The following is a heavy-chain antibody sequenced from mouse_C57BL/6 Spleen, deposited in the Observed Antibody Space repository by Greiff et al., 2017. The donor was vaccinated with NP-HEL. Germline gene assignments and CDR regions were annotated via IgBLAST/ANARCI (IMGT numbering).Heavy chain of an antibody. D-gene: IGHD2-12*01. V-gene: IGHV1-82*01. J-gene: IGHJ1*03. CDR2: IYPGDGDT. CDR3: SRRSPNDDARYFDV. CDR1: GYAFSSSW. Sequence: VQLKESGPELVKPGASVKISCKASGYAFSSSWMNWVKQRPGKGLEWIGRIYPGDGDTNYNGKFKGKATLTADKSSSTAYMQLSSLTSEDSAVYFCSRRSPNDDARYFDVWGTGTTVTVSS.